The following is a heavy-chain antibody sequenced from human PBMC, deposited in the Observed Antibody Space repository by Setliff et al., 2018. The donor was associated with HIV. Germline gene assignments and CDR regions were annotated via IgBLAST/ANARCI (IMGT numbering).Heavy chain of an antibody. J-gene: IGHJ4*02. CDR1: NHTFTNYA. CDR2: ISAYDGDT. V-gene: IGHV1-18*01. Sequence: SVKVSCKASNHTFTNYAITWVRQAPGQRPEWMGWISAYDGDTKYAQKFHNRLSMTADTSTTTAYMDLRGLISDDTGVYYCARVGLSAVPFPTVYWGQGTLVTVSS. D-gene: IGHD4-4*01. CDR3: ARVGLSAVPFPTVY.